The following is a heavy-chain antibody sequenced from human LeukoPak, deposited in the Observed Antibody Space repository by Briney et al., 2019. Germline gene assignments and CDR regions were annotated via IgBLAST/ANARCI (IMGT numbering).Heavy chain of an antibody. CDR3: AGDVAGSWYSSSWLCWFDP. V-gene: IGHV3-21*01. Sequence: GGSLRLSCAASGFTFSSYSMNWVRQAPGKGLGWVSSISSSSSYIYYADSVKGRFTISRDNAKNSLYLQMNSLRAEDTAVYYCAGDVAGSWYSSSWLCWFDPWGQGTLVTVSS. CDR2: ISSSSSYI. D-gene: IGHD6-13*01. J-gene: IGHJ5*02. CDR1: GFTFSSYS.